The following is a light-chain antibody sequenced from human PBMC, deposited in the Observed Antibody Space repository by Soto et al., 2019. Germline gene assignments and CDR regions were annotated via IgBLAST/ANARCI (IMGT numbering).Light chain of an antibody. V-gene: IGKV1-33*01. CDR1: QDIGNY. CDR3: QQYDNLPSLT. CDR2: ETS. Sequence: DIQMTQSPPSLSASVGERVTITCQASQDIGNYLNWYQQKPGKAPTLLSYETSNLETGVPSRFSGSGSGTDFTFTISRRQPEDSAPYYCQQYDNLPSLTFGGGTKVEI. J-gene: IGKJ4*01.